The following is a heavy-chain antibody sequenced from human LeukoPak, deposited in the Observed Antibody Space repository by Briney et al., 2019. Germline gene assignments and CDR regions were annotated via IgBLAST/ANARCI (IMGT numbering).Heavy chain of an antibody. CDR3: ARGYYYDSSGYYYGHAY. V-gene: IGHV3-20*04. D-gene: IGHD3-22*01. Sequence: GGSLRLSCAASGFTFDDYGMSWVRQAPGKGLEWVSGINWNGGSTGYADSVKGRFTISRDNAKNSLYLQMNSLRAEDTALYYCARGYYYDSSGYYYGHAYWGRGTLVTVSS. CDR1: GFTFDDYG. CDR2: INWNGGST. J-gene: IGHJ4*02.